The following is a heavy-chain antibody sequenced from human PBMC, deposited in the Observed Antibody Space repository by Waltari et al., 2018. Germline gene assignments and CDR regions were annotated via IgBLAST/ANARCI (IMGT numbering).Heavy chain of an antibody. D-gene: IGHD3-10*01. J-gene: IGHJ4*02. CDR3: APLPGGSGQTFVY. Sequence: EVELVQSGAEVKKPGATVKISCQASGYTFMASFMHWVQQAPGKGLEWMGRIDPEDGETVYSEKFQGRVTITADTSTDTAYMELSSLTSGDTAVYYCAPLPGGSGQTFVYWGQGTLVTVSS. CDR1: GYTFMASF. V-gene: IGHV1-69-2*01. CDR2: IDPEDGET.